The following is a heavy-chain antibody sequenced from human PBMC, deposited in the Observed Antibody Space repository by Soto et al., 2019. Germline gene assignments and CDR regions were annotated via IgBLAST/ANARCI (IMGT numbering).Heavy chain of an antibody. CDR2: SRDKGNSYST. Sequence: EVQLVESGGGLVQPGGSLRLSCAGSGFIFSDYYIDWVRQAPGKGLEWVGRSRDKGNSYSTDYAASVKGRFTVSRDASKNSLYLQMNSLKTEDTALYYCTRSITGTISFDYWGQGTLVTVSS. V-gene: IGHV3-72*01. CDR3: TRSITGTISFDY. CDR1: GFIFSDYY. J-gene: IGHJ4*02. D-gene: IGHD1-7*01.